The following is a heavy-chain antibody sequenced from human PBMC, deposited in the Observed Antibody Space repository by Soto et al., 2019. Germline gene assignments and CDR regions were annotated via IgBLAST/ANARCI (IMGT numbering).Heavy chain of an antibody. CDR2: VSIGGST. J-gene: IGHJ4*02. V-gene: IGHV3-23*01. Sequence: DVPLLESGGGLVQPAGSLRLSCAPSGFTFSSYAMGWVRQGPGKGLEWVAVVSIGGSTHYADSVRGRFTISRDNSKNTLSLQMNSLTAEDTAVYFCAKRRGAGGHFDYWGQGALVTVSS. CDR1: GFTFSSYA. CDR3: AKRRGAGGHFDY. D-gene: IGHD2-15*01.